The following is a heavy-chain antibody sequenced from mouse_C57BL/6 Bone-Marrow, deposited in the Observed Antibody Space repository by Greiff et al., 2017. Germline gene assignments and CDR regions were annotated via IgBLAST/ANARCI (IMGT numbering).Heavy chain of an antibody. V-gene: IGHV1-64*01. CDR2: IHPNSGST. CDR3: ARTRLGRSYYFDY. J-gene: IGHJ2*01. D-gene: IGHD4-1*01. Sequence: VQLQQPGAELVKPGASVKLSCKASGYTFTSYWMHWVKQRPGQGLEWIGMIHPNSGSTNNNDKFKSKATLTVAKSSSTAYMQLISLTSEDAAVYYCARTRLGRSYYFDYWGQGTTLTVSS. CDR1: GYTFTSYW.